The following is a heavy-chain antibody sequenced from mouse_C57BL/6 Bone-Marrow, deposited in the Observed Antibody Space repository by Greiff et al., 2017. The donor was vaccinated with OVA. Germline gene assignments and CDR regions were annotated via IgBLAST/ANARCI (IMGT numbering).Heavy chain of an antibody. Sequence: EVQLQESGPVLVKPGASVKMSCKASGYTFTDYYMNWVKQSHGKSLEWIGVINPYNGGTSYNQKFKGKATLTVDKSSSTAYMELNSLTSEDSAVYDCARRGGYHYWYFDVWGTGTTVTVSA. J-gene: IGHJ1*03. V-gene: IGHV1-19*01. CDR3: ARRGGYHYWYFDV. CDR1: GYTFTDYY. D-gene: IGHD2-2*01. CDR2: INPYNGGT.